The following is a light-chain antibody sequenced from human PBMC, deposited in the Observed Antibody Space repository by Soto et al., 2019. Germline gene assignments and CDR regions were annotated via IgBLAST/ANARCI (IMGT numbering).Light chain of an antibody. J-gene: IGKJ4*02. V-gene: IGKV3-11*01. CDR1: QSVGSY. Sequence: ETVLTQPPATLSLSLGQRATFSCSASQSVGSYLAWYQQKPGQAPRLLIYDASNRATGIPARFSGSGSGTHFTHTIAGLEPEDFAVYVGQQRTDWQLTFGGGTKLEI. CDR2: DAS. CDR3: QQRTDWQLT.